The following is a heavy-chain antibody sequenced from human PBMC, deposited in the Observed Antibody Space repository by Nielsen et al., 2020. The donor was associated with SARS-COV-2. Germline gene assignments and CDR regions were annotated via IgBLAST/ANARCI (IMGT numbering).Heavy chain of an antibody. J-gene: IGHJ4*02. D-gene: IGHD1-26*01. CDR3: AKGLIVGAIDFDY. CDR1: GFTFSSYW. Sequence: GGSLRLSCAASGFTFSSYWMSWVRQAPGKGLEWVANIKQDGSEKYYVDSVKGRFTISRDNSKNTLYLQMNSLRAEDTAVYYCAKGLIVGAIDFDYWGQGTLVTVSS. V-gene: IGHV3-7*03. CDR2: IKQDGSEK.